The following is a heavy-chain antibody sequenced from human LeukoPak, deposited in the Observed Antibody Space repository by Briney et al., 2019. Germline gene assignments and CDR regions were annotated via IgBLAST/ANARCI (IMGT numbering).Heavy chain of an antibody. Sequence: SETLPLTCTVSDGSISSYYWSWIRQPPGKGLEWIGYIYTRGSTNYSPSLKSRVTISSDTSKNQFSLKLISVTAADTAVYYCARQPVPGTYYFDYWGQGTLVTVSS. V-gene: IGHV4-4*09. CDR1: DGSISSYY. CDR3: ARQPVPGTYYFDY. CDR2: IYTRGST. D-gene: IGHD6-19*01. J-gene: IGHJ4*02.